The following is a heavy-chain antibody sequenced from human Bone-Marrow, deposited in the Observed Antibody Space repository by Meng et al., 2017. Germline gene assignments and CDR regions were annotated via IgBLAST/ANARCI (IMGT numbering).Heavy chain of an antibody. D-gene: IGHD6-13*01. V-gene: IGHV1-2*06. Sequence: QVRLVQSGAEGKKPGASVKVSAKASGYTFPDYWLHWVRRAPGQGLEWMGRINPKSGDTHYAQRFQGRVTMTGDTSISTAYMELSGLRSDDTAMYYCARDEDISAAGKLFGDYWGQGTLVTVSS. J-gene: IGHJ4*02. CDR3: ARDEDISAAGKLFGDY. CDR1: GYTFPDYW. CDR2: INPKSGDT.